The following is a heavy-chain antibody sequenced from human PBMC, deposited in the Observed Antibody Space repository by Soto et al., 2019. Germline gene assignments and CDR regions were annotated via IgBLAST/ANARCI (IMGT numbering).Heavy chain of an antibody. V-gene: IGHV4-39*01. D-gene: IGHD3-22*01. CDR3: ARHEYVSSSYDLLDV. Sequence: TLSLTCSVSGGSVTNINYFWAWIRQSPGKGLEWIANIYYTGTTFYNPSLRSRVSMTIDASKNRFSLNLSSVTASDTALYYCARHEYVSSSYDLLDVWGRGTMVTVSS. CDR1: GGSVTNINYF. J-gene: IGHJ3*01. CDR2: IYYTGTT.